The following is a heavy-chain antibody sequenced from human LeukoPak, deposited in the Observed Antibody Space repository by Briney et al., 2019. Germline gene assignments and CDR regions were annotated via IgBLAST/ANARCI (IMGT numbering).Heavy chain of an antibody. Sequence: PSETLSLTCTVSGGSISSYYWSWIRQPAGEGLEWIGRIYTSGSTNYNPSLKSRVTMTRDMSTSTVYMELSSLRSEDTAVYYCARGIGDRFRLQHVIDYWGQGTLVTVSS. CDR3: ARGIGDRFRLQHVIDY. J-gene: IGHJ4*02. V-gene: IGHV4-4*07. D-gene: IGHD2-21*02. CDR2: IYTSGST. CDR1: GGSISSYY.